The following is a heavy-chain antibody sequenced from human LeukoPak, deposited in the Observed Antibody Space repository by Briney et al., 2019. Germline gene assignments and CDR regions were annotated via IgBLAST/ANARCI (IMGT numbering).Heavy chain of an antibody. J-gene: IGHJ5*02. CDR3: ARDRAALGPREFDP. CDR2: INPNSGGT. CDR1: GYTFTGYY. Sequence: ASVKVSCKASGYTFTGYYMLWVRQAPGQGLEWMGWINPNSGGTNYAQKFQGRVTMTRDTSISTAYMEQSRLRSDDTDVYYCARDRAALGPREFDPWGQGTLVTVSS. D-gene: IGHD3-16*01. V-gene: IGHV1-2*02.